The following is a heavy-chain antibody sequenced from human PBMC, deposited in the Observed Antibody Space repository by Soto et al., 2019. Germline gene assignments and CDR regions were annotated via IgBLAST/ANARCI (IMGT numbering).Heavy chain of an antibody. CDR3: PSLTNYYGSGSYYNWFDP. CDR2: IYYSGST. Sequence: SETLSLTCTVSGGSISSYYWSWIRQPPGKGLEWIGYIYYSGSTKYNPSLKSRVTISADTSKNQFSLKLSSVTAADTAVYYCPSLTNYYGSGSYYNWFDPWGQGTLVTVSS. V-gene: IGHV4-59*08. D-gene: IGHD3-10*01. CDR1: GGSISSYY. J-gene: IGHJ5*02.